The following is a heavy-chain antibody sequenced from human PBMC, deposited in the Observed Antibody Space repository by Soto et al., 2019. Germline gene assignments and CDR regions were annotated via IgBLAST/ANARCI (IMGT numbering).Heavy chain of an antibody. J-gene: IGHJ6*02. CDR2: IYYSGST. Sequence: QVQLQESGPGLVKPSQTLSLTCTVSGGSISSGDYYWSWIRQPPGKGLEWIGYIYYSGSTYYNPSLKSRVTISVDASKNQFSLKLSSVTAADTAVYYCARAEDGYCSGGSCYQYYYGMDVWGQGTTVTVSS. CDR1: GGSISSGDYY. D-gene: IGHD2-15*01. CDR3: ARAEDGYCSGGSCYQYYYGMDV. V-gene: IGHV4-30-4*01.